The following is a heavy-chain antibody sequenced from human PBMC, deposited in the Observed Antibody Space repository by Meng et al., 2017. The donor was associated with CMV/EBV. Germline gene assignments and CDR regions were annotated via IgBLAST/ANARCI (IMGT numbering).Heavy chain of an antibody. CDR1: GFTVSSNY. Sequence: GESLKISCAASGFTVSSNYMSWVRQAPGKGLEWVSVIYSGGSTYYADSVKGRFTISRDNSKNTLYLQMNSLRAEDTAVYYCAAYCSSTSCYIWGQGTLVTVSS. J-gene: IGHJ4*02. CDR3: AAYCSSTSCYI. V-gene: IGHV3-53*01. CDR2: IYSGGST. D-gene: IGHD2-2*02.